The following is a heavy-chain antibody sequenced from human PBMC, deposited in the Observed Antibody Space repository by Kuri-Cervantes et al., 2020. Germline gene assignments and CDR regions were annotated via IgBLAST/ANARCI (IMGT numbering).Heavy chain of an antibody. V-gene: IGHV1-2*02. J-gene: IGHJ4*02. D-gene: IGHD3-10*01. CDR1: GYTFTGYY. CDR2: INPNSGGT. Sequence: ASVKVSCKASGYTFTGYYMHWVRQAPGQGLEWMGWINPNSGGTNYAQKFQGRVTMTRDASISTAYMELSRLRSDDTAVYYCARDGGDSGDYGDYWGQGTLVTVSS. CDR3: ARDGGDSGDYGDY.